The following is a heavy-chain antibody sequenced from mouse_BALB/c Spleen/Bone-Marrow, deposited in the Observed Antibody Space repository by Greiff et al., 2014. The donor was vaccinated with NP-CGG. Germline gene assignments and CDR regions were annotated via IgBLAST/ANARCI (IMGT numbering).Heavy chain of an antibody. V-gene: IGHV2-6-5*01. D-gene: IGHD4-1*01. CDR1: GFSLTDYG. Sequence: QVQLQQSGPGLVAPSQSLSITCTVSGFSLTDYGVSWIRQPPGKGLEWLGVIWGGGSTYYNSALKSRLSISKDNSKSQVFLKMNRLQTYGPAIDYWAKRGGLGPYWYFDVWGAGTTVTVSS. CDR3: AKRGGLGPYWYFDV. J-gene: IGHJ1*01. CDR2: IWGGGST.